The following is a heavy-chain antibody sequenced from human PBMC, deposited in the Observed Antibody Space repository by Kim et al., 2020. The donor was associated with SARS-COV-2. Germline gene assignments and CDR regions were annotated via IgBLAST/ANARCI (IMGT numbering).Heavy chain of an antibody. CDR1: GGTFSSYA. J-gene: IGHJ4*02. D-gene: IGHD3-10*01. CDR3: ARDTYYYGSGSYYHFDY. CDR2: IIPIFGTA. V-gene: IGHV1-69*13. Sequence: SVKVSCKASGGTFSSYAISWVRQAPGQGLEWMGGIIPIFGTANYAQKFQGRVTITADESTSTAYMELSSLRSEDTAVYYCARDTYYYGSGSYYHFDYWGQGTLVTVSS.